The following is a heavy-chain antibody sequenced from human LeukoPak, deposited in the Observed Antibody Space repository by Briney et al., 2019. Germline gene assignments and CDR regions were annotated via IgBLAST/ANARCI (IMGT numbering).Heavy chain of an antibody. V-gene: IGHV3-30*02. D-gene: IGHD6-19*01. Sequence: PGGSLRLSCAASGFTFSSYEVNWVRQAPGKGLEWVAFIRFDGTTKYADSVKGRFTISRDNSKSTLYLQMNSLKYDDTALYYCAKDRGRTSGWYVDSWGQGTQVTVSS. CDR2: IRFDGTTK. CDR1: GFTFSSYE. J-gene: IGHJ4*02. CDR3: AKDRGRTSGWYVDS.